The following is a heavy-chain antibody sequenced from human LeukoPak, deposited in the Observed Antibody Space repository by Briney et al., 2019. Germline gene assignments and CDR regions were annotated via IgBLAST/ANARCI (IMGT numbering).Heavy chain of an antibody. CDR3: WSYDFWSGYDFDY. CDR1: EFSVGSNY. J-gene: IGHJ4*02. CDR2: IYSGGST. Sequence: GGSLRLSCAASEFSVGSNYMTWARQAPGKGLEWVSLIYSGGSTYYADSVKGRFTISRDNSKNTLYLQMNSLRAEDTAVYYCWSYDFWSGYDFDYWGQGTLVTVSS. V-gene: IGHV3-66*01. D-gene: IGHD3-3*01.